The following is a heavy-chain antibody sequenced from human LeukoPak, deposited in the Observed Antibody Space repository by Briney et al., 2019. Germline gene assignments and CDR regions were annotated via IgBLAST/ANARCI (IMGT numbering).Heavy chain of an antibody. J-gene: IGHJ3*02. CDR1: GGTFSSYA. D-gene: IGHD2-15*01. V-gene: IGHV1-69*13. CDR3: ARDRVVGLGIDNAFDI. CDR2: IIPVFGTA. Sequence: SVKVSCKTSGGTFSSYAISWVRQAPGQGLEWMGGIIPVFGTANYAQKFQGRVTITADESTSTAYMELSSLRSEDTAVYYCARDRVVGLGIDNAFDIWGHGTMVTVSS.